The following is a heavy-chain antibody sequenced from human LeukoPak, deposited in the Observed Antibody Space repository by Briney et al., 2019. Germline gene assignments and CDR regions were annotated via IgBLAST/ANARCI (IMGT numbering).Heavy chain of an antibody. D-gene: IGHD6-13*01. CDR3: ARARIAAAGPIDY. J-gene: IGHJ4*02. Sequence: GGPLRLSCAASGFTFSSYSMNWVRQAPGKGLEWVSSISSSSSYIYYAASVKGRFTISRDNAKNSLYLQMNSLRAEDTAVYYCARARIAAAGPIDYWGQGTLVTVSS. CDR1: GFTFSSYS. CDR2: ISSSSSYI. V-gene: IGHV3-21*01.